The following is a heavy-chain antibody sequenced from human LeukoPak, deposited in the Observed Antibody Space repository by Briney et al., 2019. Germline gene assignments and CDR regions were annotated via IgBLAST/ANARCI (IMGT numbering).Heavy chain of an antibody. CDR2: INPNSGGT. Sequence: ASVRVSCKASGYTFTGYYMHWVRQAPGQGLEWMGWINPNSGGTNYAQKFQGRVTMTRDTSISTAYMELSRLRSDDTAVYYCARDPRDIVLMVYALDYWGQGTLVTVSS. V-gene: IGHV1-2*02. J-gene: IGHJ4*02. D-gene: IGHD2-8*01. CDR3: ARDPRDIVLMVYALDY. CDR1: GYTFTGYY.